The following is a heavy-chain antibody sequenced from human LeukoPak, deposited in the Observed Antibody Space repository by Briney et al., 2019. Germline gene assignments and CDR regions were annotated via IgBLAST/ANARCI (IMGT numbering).Heavy chain of an antibody. D-gene: IGHD6-6*01. V-gene: IGHV4-39*07. Sequence: SETLSLTCTVSGASFSSSRYYWGWIRQPPGKGLEWIGSVYDGGSTYYNPSLKSRVTISLDTSKNQFSLKLTSVTAADTAVYYSAKTGSTIAARPPDYWGQGTLVTVSS. CDR2: VYDGGST. CDR3: AKTGSTIAARPPDY. CDR1: GASFSSSRYY. J-gene: IGHJ4*02.